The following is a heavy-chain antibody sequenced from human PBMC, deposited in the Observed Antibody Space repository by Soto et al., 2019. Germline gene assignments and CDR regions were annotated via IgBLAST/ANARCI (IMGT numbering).Heavy chain of an antibody. V-gene: IGHV3-23*01. Sequence: GGSLRLSCAASGFTFSSYAMSWVRQAPGKGLEWVSAISGSGGSTYYADSVTGRFTISRDNSKNTLYLQMNSLRAEDTAVYYCAKDKLRYYDSSGYNANWFDPWGQGTLVTVSS. J-gene: IGHJ5*02. D-gene: IGHD3-22*01. CDR3: AKDKLRYYDSSGYNANWFDP. CDR1: GFTFSSYA. CDR2: ISGSGGST.